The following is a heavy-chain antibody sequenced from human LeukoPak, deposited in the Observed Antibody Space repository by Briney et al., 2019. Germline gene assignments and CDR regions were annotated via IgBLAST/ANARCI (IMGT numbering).Heavy chain of an antibody. J-gene: IGHJ4*02. CDR2: IYYSGST. Sequence: SETLSLTCTVSGGSINSYYWSWIRQPPGKGLEWIGYIYYSGSTKYNPSLKSRVTISVDTSKNQFSLKLSSVTAADTAVYYCARTRYYYNSRSYGAPYYFDYWGQGTLVTVSS. CDR1: GGSINSYY. V-gene: IGHV4-59*08. CDR3: ARTRYYYNSRSYGAPYYFDY. D-gene: IGHD3-10*01.